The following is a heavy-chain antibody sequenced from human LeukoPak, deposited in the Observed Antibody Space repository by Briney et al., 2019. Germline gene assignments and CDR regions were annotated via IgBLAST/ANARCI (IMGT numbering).Heavy chain of an antibody. J-gene: IGHJ4*02. CDR3: ARLDDDYGDYVFDD. V-gene: IGHV4-39*01. CDR1: GGSISSSNFY. D-gene: IGHD4-17*01. CDR2: IYYSGST. Sequence: SETLSLTCTVSGGSISSSNFYWGWICQPPGKGLEWIGSIYYSGSTYYNPSLKSRVTISVDTSKNHFSLKLSSVTAADTAVYYCARLDDDYGDYVFDDWGQGTLVTVSS.